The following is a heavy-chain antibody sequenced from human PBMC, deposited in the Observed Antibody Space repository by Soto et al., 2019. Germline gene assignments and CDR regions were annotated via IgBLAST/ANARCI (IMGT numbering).Heavy chain of an antibody. CDR1: GYTFTSYT. V-gene: IGHV1-18*01. Sequence: QVRLVHSETEVKKPGASVNVSCKASGYTFTSYTISWVRQAPGQGLEWMGWISANNGNTEFAQKFQDILTMIADTTTSTAYLELRNLRPDDTAVYYCARAIPWFDPWGQGTLV. CDR3: ARAIPWFDP. J-gene: IGHJ5*02. CDR2: ISANNGNT.